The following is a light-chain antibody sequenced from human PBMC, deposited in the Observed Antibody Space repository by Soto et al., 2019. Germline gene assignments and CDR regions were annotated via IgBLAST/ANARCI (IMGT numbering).Light chain of an antibody. CDR2: EAS. CDR1: QNINTW. Sequence: DIQMTQSPSTLSASVGDRVTITCRASQNINTWLAWYQQKPGKAPKLLIYEASNLQSGVPSRFSGSGSGTEFTLTISSLQPDDFATYYCQQYNSYSRTFSQGTRVEIK. V-gene: IGKV1-5*03. J-gene: IGKJ1*01. CDR3: QQYNSYSRT.